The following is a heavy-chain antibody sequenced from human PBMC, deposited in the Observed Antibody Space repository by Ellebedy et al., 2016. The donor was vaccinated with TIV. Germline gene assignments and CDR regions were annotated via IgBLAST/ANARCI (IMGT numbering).Heavy chain of an antibody. CDR3: AKEHGSGSFLWYFDL. J-gene: IGHJ2*01. CDR1: AFTFSRYA. Sequence: GGSLRLXXAASAFTFSRYAMSWVRQAPGKGLEWVSAITGSGVSTYYADSAKGRFTISRDNSKNTLYLQMNSLRAEDTAVYYCAKEHGSGSFLWYFDLWGRGTLVTVSS. CDR2: ITGSGVST. D-gene: IGHD3-10*01. V-gene: IGHV3-23*01.